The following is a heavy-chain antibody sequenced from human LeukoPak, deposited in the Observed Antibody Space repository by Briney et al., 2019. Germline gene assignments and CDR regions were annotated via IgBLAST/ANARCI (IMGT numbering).Heavy chain of an antibody. CDR2: INPKSGDT. J-gene: IGHJ3*02. V-gene: IGHV1-2*02. CDR3: ARGSDLGYCSSTSCPRAFDI. CDR1: GYTFTDYY. D-gene: IGHD2-2*01. Sequence: ASVKVSCKASGYTFTDYYLHWLRQAPGQGLEWMGWINPKSGDTHYAQKFQGRVTMTRDTSTSTVYMELSSLRSEDTAVYYCARGSDLGYCSSTSCPRAFDIWGQGTMVTVSS.